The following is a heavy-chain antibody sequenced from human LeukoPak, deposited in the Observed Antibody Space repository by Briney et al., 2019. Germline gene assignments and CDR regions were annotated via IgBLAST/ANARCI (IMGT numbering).Heavy chain of an antibody. D-gene: IGHD1-26*01. CDR3: ARANEWELPYFDY. J-gene: IGHJ4*02. Sequence: GASVKVSCKASGGTFSSYAISWVRQAPGQGLEWMGGIIPIFGTANYAQKFQGRVTITADESTSTAYMELRSLRSDDTAVYYCARANEWELPYFDYWGQGTLVTVSS. CDR2: IIPIFGTA. CDR1: GGTFSSYA. V-gene: IGHV1-69*13.